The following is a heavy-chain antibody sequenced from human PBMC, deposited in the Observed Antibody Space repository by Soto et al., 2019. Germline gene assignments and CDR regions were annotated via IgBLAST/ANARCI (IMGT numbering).Heavy chain of an antibody. J-gene: IGHJ6*02. CDR1: GGTFSSYA. D-gene: IGHD2-2*01. CDR2: IIPISGTG. Sequence: QVQLVQSGAEVKKPGSSVKVSCKASGGTFSSYAISWVRQAPGQGLEWMGGIIPISGTGNYAQKFQGRVTITADESTSTAYMELSSLRSEDTAVYYCARSQGSSTSLDIYYYYYYGMDVWGQGTTVTVSS. CDR3: ARSQGSSTSLDIYYYYYYGMDV. V-gene: IGHV1-69*01.